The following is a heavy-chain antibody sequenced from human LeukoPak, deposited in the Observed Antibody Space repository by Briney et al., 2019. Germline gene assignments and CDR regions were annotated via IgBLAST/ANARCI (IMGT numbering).Heavy chain of an antibody. CDR2: IYYSGST. CDR3: ARDRYDFWSGYYGRDYYYYGMDV. CDR1: GGSISSYY. V-gene: IGHV4-59*12. D-gene: IGHD3-3*01. Sequence: SETLSLTCTVSGGSISSYYWSWIRQPPGKGLEWIGYIYYSGSTNYNPSLKSRVTISVDTSKNQFSLKLSSVTAADTAVYYCARDRYDFWSGYYGRDYYYYGMDVWGQGTTVTVSS. J-gene: IGHJ6*02.